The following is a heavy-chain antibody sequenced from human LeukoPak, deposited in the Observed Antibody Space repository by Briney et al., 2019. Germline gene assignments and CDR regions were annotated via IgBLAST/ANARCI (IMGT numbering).Heavy chain of an antibody. CDR2: IYYSGST. CDR1: GGSISSYY. J-gene: IGHJ6*03. CDR3: ARDIYYYMDV. Sequence: SETLSLTCTVSGGSISSYYWSWIRQPPGKGLEWIGYIYYSGSTNYNPSLKSRVAISVDTSKNQFSLKLSSVTAADTAVYYCARDIYYYMDVWGKGTTVTISS. V-gene: IGHV4-59*12.